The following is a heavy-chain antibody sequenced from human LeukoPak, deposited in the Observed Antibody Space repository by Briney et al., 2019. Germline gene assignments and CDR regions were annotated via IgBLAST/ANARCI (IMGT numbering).Heavy chain of an antibody. CDR2: IYSGGTT. J-gene: IGHJ1*01. CDR1: GLTISNNF. CDR3: ARDTDYYGSGKHGYFDH. V-gene: IGHV3-66*01. D-gene: IGHD3-10*01. Sequence: GGSLRLSCAASGLTISNNFMGWVRQAPGKGLEWVSLIYSGGTTYSADSVKGRFTISRDNSKNTLHLQMNSLRAEDTAVYYCARDTDYYGSGKHGYFDHWGQGTLVTVSS.